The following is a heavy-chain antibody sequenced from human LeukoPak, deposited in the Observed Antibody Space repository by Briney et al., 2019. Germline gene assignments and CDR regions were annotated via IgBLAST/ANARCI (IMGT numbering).Heavy chain of an antibody. CDR1: GFTFSTYG. Sequence: GGSLRLSCAASGFTFSTYGMHWVRQAPGKGLEWVAFIRYDGSNKYYADSVKGRFTIPRDNSKNTLYLQMNSLRAEDTAVYYCARELEQSWGQGTLVTVSS. D-gene: IGHD6-19*01. CDR2: IRYDGSNK. J-gene: IGHJ5*02. V-gene: IGHV3-30*02. CDR3: ARELEQS.